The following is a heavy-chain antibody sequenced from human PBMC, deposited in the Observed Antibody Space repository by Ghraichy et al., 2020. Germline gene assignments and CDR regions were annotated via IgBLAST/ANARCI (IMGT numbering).Heavy chain of an antibody. CDR2: IYYSGST. CDR3: ARAFYGDGVAFDI. CDR1: GGSISSYY. J-gene: IGHJ3*02. V-gene: IGHV4-59*01. D-gene: IGHD5-24*01. Sequence: SETLSLTCTVSGGSISSYYWSWIRQPPGKGLEWIGYIYYSGSTNYNPSLKSRVTISVDTSKNQFSLKLSSVTAADTAGYYCARAFYGDGVAFDIWGQGTMVTVSS.